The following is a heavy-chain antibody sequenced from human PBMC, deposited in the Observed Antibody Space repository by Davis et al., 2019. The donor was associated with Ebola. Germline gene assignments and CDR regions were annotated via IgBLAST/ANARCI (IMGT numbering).Heavy chain of an antibody. CDR1: GFTFGGYG. V-gene: IGHV3-15*01. D-gene: IGHD3-16*02. CDR3: ATEDYDYVWGSYRHWNDAFDI. Sequence: PGGSLRLSCAASGFTFGGYGMHWVRQSPGKGLEWVGRIKSKGDGGSIEYAAPVEGRFTISRDDSRNTFYLEMKRLETEDTAVYYCATEDYDYVWGSYRHWNDAFDIWGQGTMVTVSS. J-gene: IGHJ3*02. CDR2: IKSKGDGGSI.